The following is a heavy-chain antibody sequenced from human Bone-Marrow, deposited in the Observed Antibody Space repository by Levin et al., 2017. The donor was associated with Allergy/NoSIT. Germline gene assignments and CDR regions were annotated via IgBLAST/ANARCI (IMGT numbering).Heavy chain of an antibody. Sequence: SQTLSLTCTVSGGSISDSYWSWIRQPPGPGLEWIGYIDHSGSTNYNPSPTSRVIISVDTSKAQFSLKLSSVTAADAAVDHCTRAASWGAGTYTHFDAFESWGRGTIV. J-gene: IGHJ3*02. CDR2: IDHSGST. CDR3: TRAASWGAGTYTHFDAFES. CDR1: GGSISDSY. V-gene: IGHV4-59*01. D-gene: IGHD3-10*01.